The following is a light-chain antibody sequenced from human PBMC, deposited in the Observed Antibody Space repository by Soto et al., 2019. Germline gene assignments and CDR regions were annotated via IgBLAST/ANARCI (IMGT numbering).Light chain of an antibody. CDR1: QSVSTY. Sequence: EIVWTQSPATLSLSAGERATLSCRASQSVSTYLAWYQPKSGQAPRLLIYDASNRATGIPDRFSGSESGTDFTLTIRRLEPEDFAVDYCQQYGSSGTFGQGTKVEIK. J-gene: IGKJ1*01. CDR2: DAS. CDR3: QQYGSSGT. V-gene: IGKV3-20*01.